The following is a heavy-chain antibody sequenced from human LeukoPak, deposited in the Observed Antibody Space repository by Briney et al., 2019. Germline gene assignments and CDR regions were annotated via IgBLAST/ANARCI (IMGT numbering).Heavy chain of an antibody. CDR3: ARGIVGAPYYFDY. V-gene: IGHV3-53*01. D-gene: IGHD1-26*01. J-gene: IGHJ4*02. CDR1: GFTVSSNY. CDR2: IYSGGST. Sequence: PGGSLRLSCAASGFTVSSNYMSWVRQAPGKGLEWVSVIYSGGSTYYADSVKGRFTISRDNAKNTLYLQMNSLRAEDTAVYYCARGIVGAPYYFDYWGQGTLVTVSS.